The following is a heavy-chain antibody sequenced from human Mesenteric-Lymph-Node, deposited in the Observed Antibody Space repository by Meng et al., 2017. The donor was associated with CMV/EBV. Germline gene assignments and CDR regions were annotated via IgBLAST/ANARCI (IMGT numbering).Heavy chain of an antibody. Sequence: WNGQTPGKGLEWIGEINHSGSTNYNPSLKSRVTISVDTSKNQFSLKLSSVTAADTAVYYCARGRRGGITMVRGVPPSSWFDPWGQGTLVTVSS. CDR2: INHSGST. D-gene: IGHD3-10*01. CDR3: ARGRRGGITMVRGVPPSSWFDP. J-gene: IGHJ5*02. V-gene: IGHV4-34*01.